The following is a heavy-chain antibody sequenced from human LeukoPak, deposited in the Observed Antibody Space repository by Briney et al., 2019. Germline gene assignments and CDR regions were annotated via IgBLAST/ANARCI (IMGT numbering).Heavy chain of an antibody. CDR2: IIPIFGTA. CDR1: GGTFSSYA. CDR3: ASPGSIAVAEYYFDY. J-gene: IGHJ4*02. D-gene: IGHD6-19*01. Sequence: SVKVSCKASGGTFSSYAISWLRQAPGQGLEWMGGIIPIFGTANYAQKFQGRVTITADESTSTAYMELSSLRSEDTAVYYCASPGSIAVAEYYFDYWGQGTLVTVSS. V-gene: IGHV1-69*01.